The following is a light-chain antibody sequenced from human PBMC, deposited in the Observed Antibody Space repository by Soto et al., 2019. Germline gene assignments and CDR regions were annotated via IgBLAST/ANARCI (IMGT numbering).Light chain of an antibody. CDR3: LQEYNYPLT. V-gene: IGKV1-6*01. Sequence: AIPMTQSPSSLSASVGDRVTISCRASQGIRVDLGWYQLKPGKAPKLLIYTASNLQTGVPSRFSGSGFATEFTLTTSGLQPEDLPTYYCLQEYNYPLTFGSGTTVDIK. CDR1: QGIRVD. CDR2: TAS. J-gene: IGKJ4*01.